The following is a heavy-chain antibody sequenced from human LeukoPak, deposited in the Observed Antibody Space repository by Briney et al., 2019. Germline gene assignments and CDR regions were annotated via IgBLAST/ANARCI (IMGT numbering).Heavy chain of an antibody. CDR1: GYIFAKYV. J-gene: IGHJ4*02. Sequence: ASVKVSCKASGYIFAKYVVHWVRQAPGQRPEWMGWIKAGNGDTKYSQNFQDRLTITRDTSASTVYMELSSLTSEDTALYYCARDDCGDTCYPGGYWGQGTLVTVSS. CDR2: IKAGNGDT. V-gene: IGHV1-3*01. CDR3: ARDDCGDTCYPGGY. D-gene: IGHD2-21*01.